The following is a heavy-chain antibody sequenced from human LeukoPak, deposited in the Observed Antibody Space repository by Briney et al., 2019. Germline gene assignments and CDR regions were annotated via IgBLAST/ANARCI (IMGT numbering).Heavy chain of an antibody. CDR1: GFTFDDYG. CDR3: AKSSITMVRGGDFDY. V-gene: IGHV3-20*04. CDR2: INWNGGST. D-gene: IGHD3-10*01. J-gene: IGHJ4*02. Sequence: GGSLRLSCAASGFTFDDYGMSWVRQAPGKGLEWVSGINWNGGSTGYADSVKGRFTISRDNAKNSLYLQMNSLRAEDMALYYCAKSSITMVRGGDFDYWGQGTLVTVSS.